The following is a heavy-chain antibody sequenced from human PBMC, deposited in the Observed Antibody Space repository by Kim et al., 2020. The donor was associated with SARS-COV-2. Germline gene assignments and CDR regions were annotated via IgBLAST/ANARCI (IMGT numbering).Heavy chain of an antibody. V-gene: IGHV3-23*01. J-gene: IGHJ6*02. CDR3: AKKKIAAAAPGSYYYYGMDV. Sequence: GGSLRLSCAASGFTFSSYAMSWVRQAPGKGLEWVSAISGSGGSTYYADSVKGRFTISRDNSKNTLYLQMNSLRAEDTAVYYCAKKKIAAAAPGSYYYYGMDVWGQGTTVTVSS. CDR1: GFTFSSYA. D-gene: IGHD6-13*01. CDR2: ISGSGGST.